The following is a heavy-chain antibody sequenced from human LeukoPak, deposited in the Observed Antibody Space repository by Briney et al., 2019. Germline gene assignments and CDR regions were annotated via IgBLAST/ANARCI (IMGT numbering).Heavy chain of an antibody. Sequence: SETLSLTCTVSGGSISSSSYYWGWIRQPPGKGLEWIGSIYYSGSTYYNPSLKSRVTISVDTSKNQFSLKLSSVTAADTAVYYCARVPNYPRYFDYWGQGTLVTVSS. J-gene: IGHJ4*02. V-gene: IGHV4-39*07. CDR1: GGSISSSSYY. D-gene: IGHD1-7*01. CDR2: IYYSGST. CDR3: ARVPNYPRYFDY.